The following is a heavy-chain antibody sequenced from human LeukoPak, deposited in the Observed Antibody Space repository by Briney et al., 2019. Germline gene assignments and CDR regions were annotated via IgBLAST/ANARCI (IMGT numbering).Heavy chain of an antibody. Sequence: GSLRLSCAASGFTFSIYSMHWVRQAPGKGLEWVSSISSSNVYVYHADSLQGRFTVSRDNAKNSLYLQMNSLRADDTAVYYCARGPKITMVRGLDYWGQGTLVTVSS. J-gene: IGHJ4*02. CDR3: ARGPKITMVRGLDY. D-gene: IGHD3-10*01. CDR2: ISSSNVYV. CDR1: GFTFSIYS. V-gene: IGHV3-21*01.